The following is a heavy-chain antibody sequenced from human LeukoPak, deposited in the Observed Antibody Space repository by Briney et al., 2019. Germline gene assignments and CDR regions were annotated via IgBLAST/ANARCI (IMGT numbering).Heavy chain of an antibody. V-gene: IGHV3-33*08. J-gene: IGHJ5*02. D-gene: IGHD2/OR15-2a*01. CDR3: ARGSDFT. Sequence: GGSLRLSCAASGFTFSSYSMNWVRQAPGKGLEWVAVIWYDGSNKYYADSVKGRFTISRDNSKNTLYLQMNSLRAEDTAVYYCARGSDFTWGQGTLVTVSS. CDR2: IWYDGSNK. CDR1: GFTFSSYS.